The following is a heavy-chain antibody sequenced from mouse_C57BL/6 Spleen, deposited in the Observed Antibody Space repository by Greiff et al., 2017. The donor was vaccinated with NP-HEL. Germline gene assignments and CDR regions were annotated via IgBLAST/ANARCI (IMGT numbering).Heavy chain of an antibody. V-gene: IGHV2-2*01. J-gene: IGHJ3*01. D-gene: IGHD5-1*01. CDR3: ASPEYAFAY. Sequence: VQLQQSGPGLVQPSQCLSITCTVSGFSLTSYGVHWVRQSPGKGLEWLGVIWSGGSTDYYAAFISRLSISKDNSKTQAFFKMNSLQADDTAIYYCASPEYAFAYWGQGTLVTVSA. CDR2: IWSGGST. CDR1: GFSLTSYG.